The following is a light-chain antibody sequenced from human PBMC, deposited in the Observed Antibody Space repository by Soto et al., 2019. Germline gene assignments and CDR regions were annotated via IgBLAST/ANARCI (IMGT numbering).Light chain of an antibody. CDR1: SSDVGAYNY. CDR3: TSYAGSNSWV. V-gene: IGLV2-8*01. Sequence: QSVLTQPPSASGSPGQSVTISCTGTSSDVGAYNYVSWYQQYPGKAPKLMIYEITKRPSGVPDRFSGSKSDKTASLTVSGLQPEDEADYYCTSYAGSNSWVFGGGTKLTVL. J-gene: IGLJ3*02. CDR2: EIT.